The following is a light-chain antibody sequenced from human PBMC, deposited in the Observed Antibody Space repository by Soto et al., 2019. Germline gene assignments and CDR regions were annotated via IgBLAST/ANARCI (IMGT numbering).Light chain of an antibody. CDR1: SSDVGSYNL. Sequence: QSVLTQPASVSGSPGQSITISCTGTSSDVGSYNLVSWYQQHPRKAPKLMIYEVSKWPSGVSNRFSGSKSGNTASLTISGLQAEDEADYYCCSYAGSSTFYVFGPGTKLTVL. CDR2: EVS. J-gene: IGLJ1*01. V-gene: IGLV2-23*02. CDR3: CSYAGSSTFYV.